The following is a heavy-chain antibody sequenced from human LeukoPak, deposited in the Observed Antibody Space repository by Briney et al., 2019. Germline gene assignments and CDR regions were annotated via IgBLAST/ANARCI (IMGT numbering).Heavy chain of an antibody. Sequence: GESMKISCKGSGYSFTSYWIGWVRQMPGKGLEWMGIIYPGDSDTRYSPSFQGQVTISADKSISTAYLQWSSLKASDTAMYYCARWTYYGSGSYYLGIDCWGQGTLVTVSS. CDR3: ARWTYYGSGSYYLGIDC. V-gene: IGHV5-51*01. J-gene: IGHJ4*02. CDR2: IYPGDSDT. CDR1: GYSFTSYW. D-gene: IGHD3-10*01.